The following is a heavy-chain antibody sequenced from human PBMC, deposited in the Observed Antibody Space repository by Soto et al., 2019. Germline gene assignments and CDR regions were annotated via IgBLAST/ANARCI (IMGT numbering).Heavy chain of an antibody. V-gene: IGHV1-3*01. J-gene: IGHJ4*02. CDR1: GYTFTSYA. Sequence: VASVKVSCKASGYTFTSYAMHWVRQAPGQRLEWMGWINAGNGNTKYSQKFQGRVTITRDTSASTAYMELSSLRSEDTAVYYCARYDYVWGSYRPFDYWGQGTLVTVPQ. D-gene: IGHD3-16*02. CDR2: INAGNGNT. CDR3: ARYDYVWGSYRPFDY.